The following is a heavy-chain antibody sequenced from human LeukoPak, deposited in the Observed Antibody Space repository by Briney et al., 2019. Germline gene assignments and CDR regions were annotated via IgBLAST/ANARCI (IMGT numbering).Heavy chain of an antibody. CDR2: IYSGGST. CDR1: GFTVSSNY. V-gene: IGHV3-66*01. Sequence: GGSLRLSCAASGFTVSSNYVSWVRQAPGKGLEWVSVIYSGGSTYYADSVKGRFTISRDNSKNTLYLQMNSLRAEDTAVYYCARDRGYSYGYTHWFDPWGQGTLVTVSS. D-gene: IGHD5-18*01. J-gene: IGHJ5*02. CDR3: ARDRGYSYGYTHWFDP.